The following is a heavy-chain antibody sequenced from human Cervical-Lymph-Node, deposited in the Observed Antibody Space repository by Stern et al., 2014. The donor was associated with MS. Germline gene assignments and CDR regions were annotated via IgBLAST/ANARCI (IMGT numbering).Heavy chain of an antibody. CDR1: GDTFSSYA. CDR2: ITPVFGTT. V-gene: IGHV1-69*06. J-gene: IGHJ4*02. Sequence: VQLVESGAEVKKPGSSVKVSCKASGDTFSSYAINWVRQVPGQRLEWMAGITPVFGTTNYAQKFQGRVTITADKSTNTAYMELMTLRSEDTAVYYCARGGGLVGYFDYWGQGTLVSVSS. CDR3: ARGGGLVGYFDY. D-gene: IGHD1-26*01.